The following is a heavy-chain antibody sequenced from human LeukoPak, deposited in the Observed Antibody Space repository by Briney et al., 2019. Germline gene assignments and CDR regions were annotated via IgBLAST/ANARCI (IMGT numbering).Heavy chain of an antibody. CDR3: AREMTTVPFDYYYYMDV. CDR2: IYSGGST. CDR1: GFTVSSNY. D-gene: IGHD4-17*01. Sequence: PGGSLRLSCAASGFTVSSNYMSWVRQAPGKGLEWLSVIYSGGSTYYADSVKGRFTISRDNSKNTLYLQMNSLRAEDTAVYYCAREMTTVPFDYYYYMDVWGKGTTVTISS. J-gene: IGHJ6*03. V-gene: IGHV3-66*01.